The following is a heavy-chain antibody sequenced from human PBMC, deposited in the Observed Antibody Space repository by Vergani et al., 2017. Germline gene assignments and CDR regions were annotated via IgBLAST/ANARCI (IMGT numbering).Heavy chain of an antibody. J-gene: IGHJ6*03. V-gene: IGHV4-34*01. CDR1: GESFTSYH. Sequence: QVQLQQWGGGLLKPSETLSLTCVVNGESFTSYHWTWIRQSPGEGLEWVGDIDHTGRPDYNTSLKSRLTMSVDKSRNQFSLTLNSVTATYTAIYFCARVNTETNGHLYYYYYMDVWGQGTAVTVS. CDR3: ARVNTETNGHLYYYYYMDV. D-gene: IGHD4-11*01. CDR2: IDHTGRP.